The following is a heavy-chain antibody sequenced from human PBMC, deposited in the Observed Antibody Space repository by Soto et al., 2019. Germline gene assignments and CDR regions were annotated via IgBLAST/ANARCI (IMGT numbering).Heavy chain of an antibody. CDR2: INHSGST. V-gene: IGHV4-34*01. CDR3: ARGSGSSFLGY. CDR1: GGSFSGYY. Sequence: QVQLQQWGAGLLKPSETLSLTCAVYGGSFSGYYWSWIRQPPGKGLEWIGEINHSGSTNYNPSLKSRVTISVDTSKNQFSLKLSSVTAAYTAVYYCARGSGSSFLGYWGQGTLVTVSS. J-gene: IGHJ4*02. D-gene: IGHD1-26*01.